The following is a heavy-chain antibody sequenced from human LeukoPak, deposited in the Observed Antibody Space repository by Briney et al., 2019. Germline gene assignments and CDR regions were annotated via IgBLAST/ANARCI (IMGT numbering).Heavy chain of an antibody. CDR1: GYTFTSYY. CDR3: ARDRGGVGARNWFDP. CDR2: INPSGGST. J-gene: IGHJ5*02. V-gene: IGHV1-46*01. D-gene: IGHD1-26*01. Sequence: GASVTVSCTASGYTFTSYYMHWVRQAPGQGLEWMGIINPSGGSTSYAQKFQGRVTMTRDTSTSTVYMELSSLRSEDTAVYCCARDRGGVGARNWFDPWGQGTLVTVSS.